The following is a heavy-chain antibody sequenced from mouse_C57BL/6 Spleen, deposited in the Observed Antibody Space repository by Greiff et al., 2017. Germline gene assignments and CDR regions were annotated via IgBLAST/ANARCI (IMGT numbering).Heavy chain of an antibody. CDR2: IDPSDSET. CDR3: ARSEKRDAMDY. V-gene: IGHV1-52*01. CDR1: GYTFTSYW. J-gene: IGHJ4*01. Sequence: QVQLQQPGAELVRPGSSVKLSCKASGYTFTSYWMHWVKQRPIQGLEWIGNIDPSDSETHYNQKFKDKATLTVDKSSSTAYMQLSSLTSEDSAVYYCARSEKRDAMDYWGQGTSVTVSS.